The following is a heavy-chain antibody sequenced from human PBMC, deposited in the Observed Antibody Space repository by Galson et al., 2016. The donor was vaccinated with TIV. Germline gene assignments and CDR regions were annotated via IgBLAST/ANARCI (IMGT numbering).Heavy chain of an antibody. CDR2: ISGSGGVK. D-gene: IGHD2/OR15-2a*01. CDR3: TRRGVYLQDAFDF. V-gene: IGHV3-23*01. Sequence: SLRLSCAASGFTFNYFGMNWVRQAPGKGLEWVAGISGSGGVKNYADSVRGRFTISRDNSKDTLYLQMNSLRAEATALYYCTRRGVYLQDAFDFWGQGTMVTASS. CDR1: GFTFNYFG. J-gene: IGHJ3*01.